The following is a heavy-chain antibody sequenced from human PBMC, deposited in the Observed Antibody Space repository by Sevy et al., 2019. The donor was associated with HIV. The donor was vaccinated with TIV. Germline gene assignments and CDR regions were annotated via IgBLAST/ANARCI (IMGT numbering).Heavy chain of an antibody. CDR2: IYYSGST. CDR3: AGSRITIFGGAAQFDY. Sequence: SETLSLTCTVSAGSINGYYWSWIRQPPGKGLEWIGYIYYSGSTNYNPSLKSRVTISLDTPKNQFSLKVSSVTAADTAVDYCAGSRITIFGGAAQFDYWGQGTLVTVSS. V-gene: IGHV4-59*01. J-gene: IGHJ4*02. CDR1: AGSINGYY. D-gene: IGHD3-3*01.